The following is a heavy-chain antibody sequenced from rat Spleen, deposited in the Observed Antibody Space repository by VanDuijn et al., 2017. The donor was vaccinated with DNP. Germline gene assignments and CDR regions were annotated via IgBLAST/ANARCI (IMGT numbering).Heavy chain of an antibody. Sequence: EVQLVESGGGLVQPGGSLKLSCSASGFTFSDYDMAWVRQAPKKGLEWVATIIYDGSRTYYRDSVKGRFTISRDNAKSTLYLQMDSLRSEDTATYYCATHRSGGVYYGLLLDYWGQGVMVTVSS. J-gene: IGHJ2*01. CDR3: ATHRSGGVYYGLLLDY. D-gene: IGHD1-6*01. CDR1: GFTFSDYD. CDR2: IIYDGSRT. V-gene: IGHV5S10*01.